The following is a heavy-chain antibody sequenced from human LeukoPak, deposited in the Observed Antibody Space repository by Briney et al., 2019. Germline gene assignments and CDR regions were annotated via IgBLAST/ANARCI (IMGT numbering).Heavy chain of an antibody. Sequence: SETLSLTCTVSGGSISSYYWSWIRQPAGKGLEWIERIYTSGSTNYNPSLKSRVTMSVDTSKNQFSLKLSSVTAADTAVYYCARVPHYYGSGSYSYQDAFDIWGQGTMVTASS. CDR3: ARVPHYYGSGSYSYQDAFDI. V-gene: IGHV4-4*07. D-gene: IGHD3-10*01. J-gene: IGHJ3*02. CDR1: GGSISSYY. CDR2: IYTSGST.